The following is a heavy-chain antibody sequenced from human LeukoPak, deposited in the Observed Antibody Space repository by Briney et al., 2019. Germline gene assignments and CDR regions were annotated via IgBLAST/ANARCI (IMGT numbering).Heavy chain of an antibody. V-gene: IGHV1-18*01. D-gene: IGHD5-12*01. CDR1: GYTFTSYG. Sequence: ASVKVSCKASGYTFTSYGISWVRQAPGQGLEWMGWISAYNGNTNYAQKLQGRVTMTTDTSTSTAYMELRSVRCDDTAVYYCVRVGGYSGYDYGYYYYMDVWGKGTTVTVSS. J-gene: IGHJ6*03. CDR2: ISAYNGNT. CDR3: VRVGGYSGYDYGYYYYMDV.